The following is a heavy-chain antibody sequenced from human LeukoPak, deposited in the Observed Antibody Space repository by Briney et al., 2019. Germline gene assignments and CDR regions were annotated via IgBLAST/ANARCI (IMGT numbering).Heavy chain of an antibody. Sequence: PWGSLRLSCAASGFTFSSYWMHWVRQAPGKGLVWVSRINSDGSSTSYADSVKGRFTISRDNAKNTLYLQMNSLRAEDTAVYYCARVFGDGYRPLDYWGQGTLVTVSS. J-gene: IGHJ4*02. CDR1: GFTFSSYW. V-gene: IGHV3-74*01. CDR3: ARVFGDGYRPLDY. CDR2: INSDGSST. D-gene: IGHD5-24*01.